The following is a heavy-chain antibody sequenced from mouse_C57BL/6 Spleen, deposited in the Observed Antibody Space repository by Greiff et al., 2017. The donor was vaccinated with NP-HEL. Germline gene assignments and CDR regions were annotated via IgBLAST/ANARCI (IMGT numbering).Heavy chain of an antibody. CDR1: GYTFTSYW. Sequence: QVQLKQPGAELVRPGSSVKLSCKASGYTFTSYWMHWVKQRPIQGLEWIGNIDPSDSETHYNQKFKDKATLTVDKSSSTAYMQLSSLTSEDSAVYYCARKGSYYFDYWGQGTTLTVSS. V-gene: IGHV1-52*01. CDR3: ARKGSYYFDY. CDR2: IDPSDSET. J-gene: IGHJ2*01.